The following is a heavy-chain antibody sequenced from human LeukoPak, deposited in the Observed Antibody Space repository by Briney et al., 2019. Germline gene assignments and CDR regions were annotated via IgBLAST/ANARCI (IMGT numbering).Heavy chain of an antibody. CDR1: GFTFDDYA. CDR2: ISGDGDST. Sequence: GGSLRLSCAASGFTFDDYAMHWVRQPPGKGLEWVSLISGDGDSTYYADSVKGRFNISRDNSKNSLYLQMNSLRTEDTALYFCAKDKSGSYRFDYWGEGTLVTVS. J-gene: IGHJ4*02. D-gene: IGHD1-26*01. V-gene: IGHV3-43*02. CDR3: AKDKSGSYRFDY.